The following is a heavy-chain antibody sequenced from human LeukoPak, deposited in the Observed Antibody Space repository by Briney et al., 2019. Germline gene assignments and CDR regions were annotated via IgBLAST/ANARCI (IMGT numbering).Heavy chain of an antibody. V-gene: IGHV3-7*05. J-gene: IGHJ4*02. CDR2: INQDGSEQ. Sequence: PGGSLRLSCAASGFTFSSSWMSWARQAPGKGLEWVANINQDGSEQYYVDSVKGRFTISRDNAKSSLYLQMNSLRDEDTAVYYCVRGAGGMDYWGQGALVTVSS. D-gene: IGHD3-16*01. CDR1: GFTFSSSW. CDR3: VRGAGGMDY.